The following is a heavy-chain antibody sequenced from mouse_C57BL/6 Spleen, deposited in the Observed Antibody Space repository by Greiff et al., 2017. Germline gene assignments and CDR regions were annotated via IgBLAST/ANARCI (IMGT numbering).Heavy chain of an antibody. J-gene: IGHJ2*01. D-gene: IGHD1-1*01. CDR1: GYSFTDYN. V-gene: IGHV1-39*01. CDR2: INPNYGTT. CDR3: ARSMTTVVADYFDY. Sequence: EVQLQQSGPELVKPGASVKISCKASGYSFTDYNMNWVKQSNGKSLEWIGVINPNYGTTSYKQKFKGKATLTVDQSSSTAYMQLNSLTSEDSAVYYCARSMTTVVADYFDYWGQGTTLTVSS.